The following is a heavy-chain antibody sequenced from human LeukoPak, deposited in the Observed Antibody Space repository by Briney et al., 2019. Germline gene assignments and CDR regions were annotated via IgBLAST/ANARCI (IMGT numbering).Heavy chain of an antibody. D-gene: IGHD5-12*01. V-gene: IGHV3-23*01. J-gene: IGHJ4*02. CDR1: GFTFGIYA. CDR3: ATLPRGPTGYVGYGGEDY. Sequence: GGSLRLSCAASGFTFGIYAMTWVRQAPGKGLQWVSAITGSGGSTYYADSVKGRFTISRDNSKNTLYPRMNGLRAEDTAVYYCATLPRGPTGYVGYGGEDYWGQGTLVTVSS. CDR2: ITGSGGST.